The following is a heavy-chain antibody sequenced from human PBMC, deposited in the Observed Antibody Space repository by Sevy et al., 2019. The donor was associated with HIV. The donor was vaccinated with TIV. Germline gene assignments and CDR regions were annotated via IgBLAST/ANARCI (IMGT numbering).Heavy chain of an antibody. CDR3: AREIKLAARPRWFDP. CDR1: GFTFSSYW. Sequence: GGSLRLSCAASGFTFSSYWMTWVRQAPGKGLEWVANIKQDGSEKYYVDSVKGRFTISRDNAKNSLYLQMNSLRAEDTAVYYCAREIKLAARPRWFDPWGQGTLVTVSS. J-gene: IGHJ5*02. CDR2: IKQDGSEK. V-gene: IGHV3-7*01. D-gene: IGHD6-6*01.